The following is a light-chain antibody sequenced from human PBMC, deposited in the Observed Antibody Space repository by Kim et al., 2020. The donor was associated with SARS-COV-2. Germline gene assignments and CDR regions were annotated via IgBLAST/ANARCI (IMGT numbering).Light chain of an antibody. J-gene: IGKJ1*01. CDR3: QKYNSAPPGE. CDR2: AAS. CDR1: QGISNY. Sequence: DIQMTQSPSSLSASVGDRVTITCRASQGISNYLARYQQKPGKVPKLLIYAASTLQSGVPSRFSGSGSGTDFTLTISSLQPEDVATYYCQKYNSAPPGEFGQGTKVDIK. V-gene: IGKV1-27*01.